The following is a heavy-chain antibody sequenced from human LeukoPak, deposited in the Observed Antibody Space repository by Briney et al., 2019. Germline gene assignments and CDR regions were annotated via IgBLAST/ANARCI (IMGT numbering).Heavy chain of an antibody. CDR3: ARVRDCSSTSCYTYYYYGMDV. CDR2: IIPILGIA. V-gene: IGHV1-69*02. Sequence: SVKASCKASGGTFSSYTISWVRQDPGQGLEWMGRIIPILGIANYAQKFQGRVTITADKSTSTAYMELSSLRSEDTAVYYCARVRDCSSTSCYTYYYYGMDVWGQGTTVTVSS. CDR1: GGTFSSYT. J-gene: IGHJ6*02. D-gene: IGHD2-2*01.